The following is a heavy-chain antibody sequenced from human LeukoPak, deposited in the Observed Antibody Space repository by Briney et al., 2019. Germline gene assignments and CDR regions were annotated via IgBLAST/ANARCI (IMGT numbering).Heavy chain of an antibody. CDR3: ARDYPIVRGSSSMDV. J-gene: IGHJ6*02. V-gene: IGHV3-33*01. D-gene: IGHD1-26*01. Sequence: GRSLRLSCAASGFTFSNYGMHWVRQAPGKGLEWVVVIWYDGGNKYNADSVKGRFTIARDNSKNTLYLQMNSRRAEDTAVYYCARDYPIVRGSSSMDVWGQGTTVTVSS. CDR2: IWYDGGNK. CDR1: GFTFSNYG.